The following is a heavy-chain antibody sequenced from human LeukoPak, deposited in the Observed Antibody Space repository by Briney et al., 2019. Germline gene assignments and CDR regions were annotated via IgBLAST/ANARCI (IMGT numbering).Heavy chain of an antibody. CDR1: GFTFSSFG. D-gene: IGHD3-10*01. CDR3: AKDLSRGFDC. J-gene: IGHJ4*02. Sequence: GGSLRLSCAASGFTFSSFGMSWVRQAPGKGLEWVSAISGSGGSTYYADSVKGRFTISRDNSKNTLYLQMNSLRAEDTAVYYCAKDLSRGFDCWGQGTLVTVSS. CDR2: ISGSGGST. V-gene: IGHV3-23*01.